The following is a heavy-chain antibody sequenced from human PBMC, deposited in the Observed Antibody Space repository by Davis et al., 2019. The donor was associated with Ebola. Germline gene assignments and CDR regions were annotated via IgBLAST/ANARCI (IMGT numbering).Heavy chain of an antibody. V-gene: IGHV4-34*01. D-gene: IGHD3-16*02. CDR1: GGSFSGYY. CDR2: INHSGST. CDR3: ARGGSYRPYYFDD. J-gene: IGHJ4*02. Sequence: PSETLSLTCAVYGGSFSGYYWTWIRQPPGKGLEWIGEINHSGSTNYNPSLKSRVTISVDTSKNHFSLDLSSVTAADTAVYYCARGGSYRPYYFDDWGQGTLVTVSS.